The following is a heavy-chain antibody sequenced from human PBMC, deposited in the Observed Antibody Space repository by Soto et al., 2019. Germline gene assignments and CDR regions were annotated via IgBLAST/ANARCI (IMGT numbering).Heavy chain of an antibody. CDR2: ISGSGGDT. Sequence: VGSLRLSCAASGLIFSDYAMSWVRQAPGKGLECVACISGSGGDTFYADSVKGRFTISRDNSMNTLSLHMNSLRVDDTAVYFCAKDRFGIVGPVDYWGQGTLVTVSS. CDR1: GLIFSDYA. CDR3: AKDRFGIVGPVDY. D-gene: IGHD1-26*01. V-gene: IGHV3-23*01. J-gene: IGHJ4*02.